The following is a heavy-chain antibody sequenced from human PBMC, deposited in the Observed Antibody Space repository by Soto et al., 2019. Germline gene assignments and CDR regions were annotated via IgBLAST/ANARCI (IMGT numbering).Heavy chain of an antibody. CDR3: ARSNYYEVAFDI. CDR1: GIYIGSGCDY. V-gene: IGHV4-30-4*01. Sequence: PSETRCLTWRVAGIYIGSGCDYLSWIRQPPGKGLEWIGCIYYGGSTYYNPSLKSRVTISVDTSKNQFSLKLSSVTAADTAVHYCARSNYYEVAFDIWGPGKMVPFSS. CDR2: IYYGGST. D-gene: IGHD3-22*01. J-gene: IGHJ3*02.